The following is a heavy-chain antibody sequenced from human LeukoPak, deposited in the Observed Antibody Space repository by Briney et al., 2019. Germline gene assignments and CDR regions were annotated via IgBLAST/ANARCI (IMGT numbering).Heavy chain of an antibody. D-gene: IGHD4-23*01. CDR2: ISTSSSYI. J-gene: IGHJ4*02. CDR3: ARDHRTTVVTPSGY. Sequence: PGGSLRLSCAASGFTFSSYAMNWVRQAPGKGLEWVSSISTSSSYIYYADSVKGRFTISRDNAQNSLFLQMNSLRAEDTAVYYCARDHRTTVVTPSGYWGQGTLVTVSS. V-gene: IGHV3-21*01. CDR1: GFTFSSYA.